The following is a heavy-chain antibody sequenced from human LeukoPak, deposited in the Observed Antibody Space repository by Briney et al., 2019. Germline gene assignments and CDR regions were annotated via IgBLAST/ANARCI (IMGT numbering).Heavy chain of an antibody. CDR1: GFTFSSYA. CDR3: ARAFPWLDDY. Sequence: GGSLRLSCAASGFTFSSYAMSWVRQAPGKGLEWVSAISGSGGSTYYADSVKGRFTISRDNSKNTLYLQMSSLRAEDTAIYYCARAFPWLDDYWGQGTLVTVSS. J-gene: IGHJ4*02. V-gene: IGHV3-23*01. CDR2: ISGSGGST. D-gene: IGHD6-19*01.